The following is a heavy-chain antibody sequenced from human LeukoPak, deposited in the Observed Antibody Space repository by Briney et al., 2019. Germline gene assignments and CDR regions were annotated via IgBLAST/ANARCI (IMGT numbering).Heavy chain of an antibody. D-gene: IGHD6-19*01. CDR1: GFTFSSYA. V-gene: IGHV3-23*01. CDR2: ITGRGRRT. Sequence: GVSLRLSCAASGFTFSSYAMSWVRQAPGKGLEWVSAITGRGRRTYYADSVKGRFAISRDNSKNTLNLQMNSLRVEDTAVYYCAKDRQSRGWSYFDYWGQGILVTVSS. J-gene: IGHJ4*02. CDR3: AKDRQSRGWSYFDY.